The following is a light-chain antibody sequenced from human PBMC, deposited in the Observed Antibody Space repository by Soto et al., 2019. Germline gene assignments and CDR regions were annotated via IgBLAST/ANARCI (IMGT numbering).Light chain of an antibody. CDR2: DAS. CDR3: QQRSNWPPWT. CDR1: QSVRSN. J-gene: IGKJ1*01. V-gene: IGKV3-11*01. Sequence: EIVMTQSPATLSVSPGERATLSCRASQSVRSNLAWYQQNPGQAPRLLIYDASNRATGIPARFSGSGSGTDFTLTISSLEPEDFAVYYCQQRSNWPPWTFGQGTKVDIK.